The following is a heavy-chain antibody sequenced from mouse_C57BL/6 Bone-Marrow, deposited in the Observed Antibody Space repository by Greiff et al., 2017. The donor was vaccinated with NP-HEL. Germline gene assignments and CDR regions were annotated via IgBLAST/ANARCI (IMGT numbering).Heavy chain of an antibody. D-gene: IGHD2-5*01. V-gene: IGHV1-63*01. J-gene: IGHJ2*01. Sequence: QVQLKQSGAELVRPGTSVKMSCKASGYTFTNYWIGWAKQRPGHGLEWIGDIYPGGGYTNYNEKFKGKATLTADKSSSTAYMQFSSLTSEDSAIYYCARSYYSNRYYFDYWGQGTTLTVSS. CDR3: ARSYYSNRYYFDY. CDR1: GYTFTNYW. CDR2: IYPGGGYT.